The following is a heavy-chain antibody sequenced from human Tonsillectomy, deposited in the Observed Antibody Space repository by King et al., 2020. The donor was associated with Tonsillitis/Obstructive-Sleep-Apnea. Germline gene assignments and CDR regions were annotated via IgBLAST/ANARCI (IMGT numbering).Heavy chain of an antibody. D-gene: IGHD1-14*01. CDR2: IYWDDAK. V-gene: IGHV2-5*02. CDR3: AHRRDHKRAFDY. CDR1: GFSLGTSGVG. J-gene: IGHJ4*02. Sequence: TLQESGPTLVKPPQTLTLTCTFSGFSLGTSGVGVGWIRQPPGKALEWLALIYWDDAKRYSPSLKSRLTITKDTSKNQVVLTMTNMDPVDTAAYYCAHRRDHKRAFDYWGQGSLVTVSS.